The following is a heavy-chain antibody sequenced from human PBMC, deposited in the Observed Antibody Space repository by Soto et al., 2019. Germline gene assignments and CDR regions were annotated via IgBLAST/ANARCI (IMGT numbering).Heavy chain of an antibody. CDR1: GFTVSNYA. CDR2: IRGNSYGA. CDR3: AKGRSENGVDWLDP. V-gene: IGHV3-23*01. D-gene: IGHD3-10*01. Sequence: SCAASGFTVSNYAMICVRQAPGKVLEWVATIRGNSYGAYYADSVRGRFIISRDNSKNTMSLQLNSLRVDDTAIYYCAKGRSENGVDWLDPWGQGTLVTVSS. J-gene: IGHJ5*02.